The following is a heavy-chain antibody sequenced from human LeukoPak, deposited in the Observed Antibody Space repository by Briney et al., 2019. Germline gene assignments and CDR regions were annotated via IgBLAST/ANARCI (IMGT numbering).Heavy chain of an antibody. V-gene: IGHV4-4*07. CDR3: ARGLVVPAAFDY. J-gene: IGHJ4*02. CDR1: GGSISSYY. D-gene: IGHD2-2*01. Sequence: PSETLSLTCTVSGGSISSYYWSWIRQPAGKGLKWIGRIYTSGSTNYNPSLKSRVTMSVDTSKNQFSLKLSSVTAADTAVYYCARGLVVPAAFDYWGQGTLVTVSS. CDR2: IYTSGST.